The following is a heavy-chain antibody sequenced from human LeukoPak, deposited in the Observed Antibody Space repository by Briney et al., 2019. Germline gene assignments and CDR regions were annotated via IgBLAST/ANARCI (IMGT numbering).Heavy chain of an antibody. V-gene: IGHV1-8*01. CDR2: MNPNSGNT. CDR1: GYTFTSYD. J-gene: IGHJ4*02. Sequence: ASVKVSCKDSGYTFTSYDIKWVRQATGQGLEWMGWMNPNSGNTGYAQKFQGRVTMTRNTSISTAYMELSNLRSEDTAVYYCAAYSSSEVGYWVQGTLVTVSS. D-gene: IGHD6-13*01. CDR3: AAYSSSEVGY.